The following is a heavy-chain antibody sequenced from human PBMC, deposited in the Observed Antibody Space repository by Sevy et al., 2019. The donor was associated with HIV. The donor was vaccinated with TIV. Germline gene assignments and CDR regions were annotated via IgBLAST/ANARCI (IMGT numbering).Heavy chain of an antibody. J-gene: IGHJ6*03. CDR2: INHSGST. V-gene: IGHV4-34*01. CDR1: GGSFSGYY. Sequence: SETLSLTCAVYGGSFSGYYWSWIRQPPGKGLEWIGEINHSGSTNYNPSLKSRVTISVDKSKNQFSLKLSSVTAADTAVYYCARGRRSYPSYYMDVWGKGTTVTVSS. D-gene: IGHD1-26*01. CDR3: ARGRRSYPSYYMDV.